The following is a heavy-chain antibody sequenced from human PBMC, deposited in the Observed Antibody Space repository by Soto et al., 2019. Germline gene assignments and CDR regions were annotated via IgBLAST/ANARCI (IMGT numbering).Heavy chain of an antibody. CDR2: IYPGDSDT. J-gene: IGHJ5*02. CDR1: GYSFSTYG. V-gene: IGHV5-51*01. D-gene: IGHD3-22*01. Sequence: GESLKISCKGSGYSFSTYGIGWVRQMPGKGLEWMGIIYPGDSDTRYSPSFQGQVTISADKSISTAYLQWSSLKASDTAMYYCARAAHPYYYDSSGYYATDPWGQGTLVTVSS. CDR3: ARAAHPYYYDSSGYYATDP.